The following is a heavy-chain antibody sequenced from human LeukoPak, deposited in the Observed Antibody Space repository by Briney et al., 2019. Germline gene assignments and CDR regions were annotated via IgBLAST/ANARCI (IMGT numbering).Heavy chain of an antibody. CDR2: MNPNSGNT. CDR3: ARGPALYCSSTSCYAGSAFDP. V-gene: IGHV1-8*01. Sequence: ASVKASCKASGYTFTSYDINWVRQATGQGLEWMGWMNPNSGNTGYAQKFRGRVTITRNTSISTAYMELSSLRSEDTAVYYCARGPALYCSSTSCYAGSAFDPWGQGTLVTVSS. D-gene: IGHD2-2*01. CDR1: GYTFTSYD. J-gene: IGHJ5*02.